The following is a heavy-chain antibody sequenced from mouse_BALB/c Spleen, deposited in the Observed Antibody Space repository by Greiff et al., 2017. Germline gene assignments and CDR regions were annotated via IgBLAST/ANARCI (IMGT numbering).Heavy chain of an antibody. D-gene: IGHD4-1*01. J-gene: IGHJ3*01. V-gene: IGHV1-54*01. Sequence: VQLQQSGAELVRPGTSVKVSCKASGYAFTNYLIEWVKQRPGQGLEWIGVINPGSGGTNYNEKFKGKATLTADKSSSTAYMQLSSLTSDDSAVYFCARSGTGTSFAYWGQGTLVTVSA. CDR3: ARSGTGTSFAY. CDR1: GYAFTNYL. CDR2: INPGSGGT.